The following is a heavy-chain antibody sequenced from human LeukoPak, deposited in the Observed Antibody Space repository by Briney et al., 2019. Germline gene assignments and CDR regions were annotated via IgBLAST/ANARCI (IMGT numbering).Heavy chain of an antibody. CDR3: ARTMDTAEDY. Sequence: TSSETLSLTCTVSGGSISSGSYYWAWIRQPPGKGLEWIGSISYSGSTYYNPSLKGRDTISVDTSKNQFSLKLSSVTAADTAVYYCARTMDTAEDYWGQGTLVTVSS. J-gene: IGHJ4*02. D-gene: IGHD5-18*01. V-gene: IGHV4-39*07. CDR2: ISYSGST. CDR1: GGSISSGSYY.